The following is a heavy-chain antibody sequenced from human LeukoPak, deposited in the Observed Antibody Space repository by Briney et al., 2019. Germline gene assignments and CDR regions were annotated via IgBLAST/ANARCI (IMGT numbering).Heavy chain of an antibody. CDR3: ARDLRGLQLQRGYESSGQNY. CDR2: IDWEGGST. V-gene: IGHV3-20*04. J-gene: IGHJ4*02. CDR1: GFTFDVYC. Sequence: GRSLRLSCAAAGFTFDVYCMSWVRQAAGKWLKCVSGIDWEGGSTGYADSGEGRFTISRVHAKSCLYLQMNSLLAEDTALYYCARDLRGLQLQRGYESSGQNYWGQGTLVTVSS. D-gene: IGHD3-22*01.